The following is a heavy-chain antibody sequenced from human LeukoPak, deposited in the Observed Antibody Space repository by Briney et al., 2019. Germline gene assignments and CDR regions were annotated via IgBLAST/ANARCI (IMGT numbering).Heavy chain of an antibody. CDR3: ARSEPLLMTYDY. D-gene: IGHD1-26*01. J-gene: IGHJ4*02. V-gene: IGHV4-59*01. Sequence: SETLSLTCTVSGGSISSYYWSWIRQPPGKGLEWIGYIYYSESTNYNPSLKSRVTISVDTSKNQFSLKLSSVTAADAAVYYCARSEPLLMTYDYWGQGTLVTVSS. CDR2: IYYSEST. CDR1: GGSISSYY.